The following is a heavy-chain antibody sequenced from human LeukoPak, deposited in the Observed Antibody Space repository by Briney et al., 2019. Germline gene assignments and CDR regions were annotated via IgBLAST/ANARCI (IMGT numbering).Heavy chain of an antibody. D-gene: IGHD3-3*01. V-gene: IGHV1-18*01. Sequence: ASVKVSCKASGYTFTSYGISWVRQAPGQGLEWMGWISAYNGNTNYAQKLQGRVTMTTDTSTSTAYMELRSLRSDDTAVYYCAKDGPVLRFSVFGVRSGYYYMDVWGKGTTVTVSS. J-gene: IGHJ6*03. CDR1: GYTFTSYG. CDR3: AKDGPVLRFSVFGVRSGYYYMDV. CDR2: ISAYNGNT.